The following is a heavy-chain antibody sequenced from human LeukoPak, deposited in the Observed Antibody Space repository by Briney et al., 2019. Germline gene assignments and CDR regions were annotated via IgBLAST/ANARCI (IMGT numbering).Heavy chain of an antibody. D-gene: IGHD2-2*01. Sequence: PGGSLRLSCAASGFTFSSYSMNWVRQAPGKGLEWVSSISSSSSYIYYADSVKGRFTISRDNAKNSLYLQMNSLRAEGTAVYYCAKESLRVVPSATFDYWGRGTLVTVSS. CDR1: GFTFSSYS. CDR3: AKESLRVVPSATFDY. CDR2: ISSSSSYI. V-gene: IGHV3-21*04. J-gene: IGHJ4*02.